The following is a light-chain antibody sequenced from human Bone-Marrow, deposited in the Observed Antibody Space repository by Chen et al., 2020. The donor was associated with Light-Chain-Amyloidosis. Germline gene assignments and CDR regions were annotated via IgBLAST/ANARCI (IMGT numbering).Light chain of an antibody. Sequence: QSALTQPAAVSGSPGQSINVSCTGARSDVSWYQPHPGKAPKLVIYAVINRPSGVSSRFSGSKSGNTASLTISGLQAEDEADYFCSSSATSNTWVFGGGTKLTVL. CDR1: RSDV. J-gene: IGLJ3*02. V-gene: IGLV2-14*03. CDR2: AVI. CDR3: SSSATSNTWV.